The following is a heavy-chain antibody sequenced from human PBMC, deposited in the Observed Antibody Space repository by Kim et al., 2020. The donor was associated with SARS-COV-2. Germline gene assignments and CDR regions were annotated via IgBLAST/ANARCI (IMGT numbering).Heavy chain of an antibody. Sequence: TPSLKRRVTMSVDTSKNQISLKLTSVTAADTAVYYCARYGLSGKAFDVWGQGTLVPVSS. J-gene: IGHJ3*01. V-gene: IGHV4-59*10. D-gene: IGHD1-26*01. CDR3: ARYGLSGKAFDV.